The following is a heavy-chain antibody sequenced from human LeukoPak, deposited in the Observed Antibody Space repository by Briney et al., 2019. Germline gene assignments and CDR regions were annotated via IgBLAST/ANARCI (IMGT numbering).Heavy chain of an antibody. CDR1: GDSISTNHW. D-gene: IGHD1-7*01. Sequence: SGTLSLTCAVSGDSISTNHWWSWVRQPPGKGLEWIGEVYHSGSTNYNPSLKSRVTISVDTSKNQFSLKLSSVTAADTAVYHCARDNWNYGSSMDVWGQGTTVTVSS. CDR3: ARDNWNYGSSMDV. V-gene: IGHV4-4*02. J-gene: IGHJ6*02. CDR2: VYHSGST.